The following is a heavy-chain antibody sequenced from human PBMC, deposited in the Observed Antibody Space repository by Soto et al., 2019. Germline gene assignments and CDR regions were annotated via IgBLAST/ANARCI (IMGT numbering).Heavy chain of an antibody. CDR3: ARDPGYSYGYGYYYGMDV. CDR1: GGTFSSYA. J-gene: IGHJ6*04. D-gene: IGHD5-18*01. V-gene: IGHV1-69*13. Sequence: SVKVSCKASGGTFSSYAISWVRQAPGQGLEWMGGIIPIFGTANYAQKFQGRVTITADESTSTAYMELSSLRSEDTAVYYCARDPGYSYGYGYYYGMDVWGKGTTVTVSS. CDR2: IIPIFGTA.